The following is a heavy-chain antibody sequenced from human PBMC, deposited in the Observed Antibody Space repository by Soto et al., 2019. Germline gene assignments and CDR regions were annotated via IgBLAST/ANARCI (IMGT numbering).Heavy chain of an antibody. Sequence: SETLSLTCAVSGGSVSSGVFSWNWIRQPPGQGLEWIGYISHGGSPHYTPSLRSRVSISVDRSTNAISLNLTSMTPADTAVYFCARGHYYYAMDVWGQGTTVTVS. V-gene: IGHV4-30-2*01. J-gene: IGHJ6*02. CDR3: ARGHYYYAMDV. CDR1: GGSVSSGVFS. CDR2: ISHGGSP.